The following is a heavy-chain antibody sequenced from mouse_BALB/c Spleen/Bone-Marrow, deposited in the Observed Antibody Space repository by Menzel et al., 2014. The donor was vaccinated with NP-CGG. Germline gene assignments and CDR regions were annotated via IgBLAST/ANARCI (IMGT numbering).Heavy chain of an antibody. CDR3: AMGVRLYWYIDV. D-gene: IGHD2-14*01. CDR1: GYTFTDYY. J-gene: IGHJ1*01. Sequence: DVKLQESGPELVKPGASVKMPCKASGYTFTDYYMKWLKQSHGKSLEWIGDVNPINGDTFYNQKFKGKATLTVDKSSNTAYMQLDSLTSEDSAVYYCAMGVRLYWYIDVWGAGTTITVSS. V-gene: IGHV1-18*01. CDR2: VNPINGDT.